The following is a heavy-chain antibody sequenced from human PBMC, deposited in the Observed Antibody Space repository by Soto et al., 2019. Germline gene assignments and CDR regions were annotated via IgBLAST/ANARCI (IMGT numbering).Heavy chain of an antibody. J-gene: IGHJ4*02. D-gene: IGHD6-13*01. CDR3: GRNLRGAAAGTGY. CDR1: GFTFSNYT. Sequence: EVHLVESGGGLVKPGGSLRLSCAASGFTFSNYTMNWVRQAPGKGLEWVSSITSGSSYIYYADSLKGRFTISRDNAKNSLYLQMNSLRAEDTAVYYCGRNLRGAAAGTGYWGQGTLVTVSS. V-gene: IGHV3-21*01. CDR2: ITSGSSYI.